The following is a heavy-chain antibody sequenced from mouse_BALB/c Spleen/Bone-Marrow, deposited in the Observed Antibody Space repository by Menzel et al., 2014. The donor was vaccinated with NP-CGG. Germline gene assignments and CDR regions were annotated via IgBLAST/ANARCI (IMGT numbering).Heavy chain of an antibody. D-gene: IGHD2-1*01. V-gene: IGHV1-7*01. CDR2: INPSTGNT. CDR1: GYTFTSYW. CDR3: AREIYGNWFAY. J-gene: IGHJ3*01. Sequence: VQLQQSGAELAKPGASVKMSCTASGYTFTSYWMHWEEQRTGPDLEWIGYINPSTGNTEYNQKFKYKATFTADKSSITAYMQLSSLTSEDSAVYYCAREIYGNWFAYWGQGTLVTVSA.